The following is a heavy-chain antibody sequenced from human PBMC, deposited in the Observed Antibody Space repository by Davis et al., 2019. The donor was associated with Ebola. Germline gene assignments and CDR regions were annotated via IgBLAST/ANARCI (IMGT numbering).Heavy chain of an antibody. CDR3: ARTFVGGWLFDY. D-gene: IGHD1-26*01. J-gene: IGHJ4*02. V-gene: IGHV1-3*01. CDR1: GYTFTNHG. CDR2: INAAKGNT. Sequence: ASVKVSCKASGYTFTNHGLSWLRQAPGQRLEWMGLINAAKGNTKYSQKFQDRVTMTRDTSAGTAYMEMSSLTSEDTAVYYCARTFVGGWLFDYWGQGTLVTVSS.